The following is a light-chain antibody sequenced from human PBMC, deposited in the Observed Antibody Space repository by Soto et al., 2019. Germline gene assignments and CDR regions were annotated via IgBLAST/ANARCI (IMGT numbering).Light chain of an antibody. V-gene: IGLV1-51*02. J-gene: IGLJ2*01. CDR1: SSNIGNNY. CDR2: ENY. CDR3: GAWDNSLTGGV. Sequence: QSVLTQPPSVSAAPGQKVTISCSGSSSNIGNNYVSWYQQLPGAAPKLLTYENYERPSGIPDRFSGSKSGTSATLDITGLQTGDEADYYCGAWDNSLTGGVFGGGTKLTVL.